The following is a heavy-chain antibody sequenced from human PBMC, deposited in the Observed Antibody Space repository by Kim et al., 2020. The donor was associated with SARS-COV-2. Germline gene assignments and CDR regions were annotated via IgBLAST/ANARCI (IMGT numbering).Heavy chain of an antibody. J-gene: IGHJ6*02. CDR1: GFTVSSNY. CDR3: ARDEAVTKGYYYGMDV. V-gene: IGHV3-53*01. D-gene: IGHD4-17*01. Sequence: GGSLRLSCAASGFTVSSNYMSWVRQAPGKGLEWVSVIYSGGSTYYADSVKGRFTISRDNSKNTLYLQMNSLRAEDTAVYYCARDEAVTKGYYYGMDVWGQGTTVTVSS. CDR2: IYSGGST.